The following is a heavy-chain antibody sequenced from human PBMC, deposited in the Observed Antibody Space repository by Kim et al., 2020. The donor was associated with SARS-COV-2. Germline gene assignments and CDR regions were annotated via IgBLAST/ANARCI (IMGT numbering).Heavy chain of an antibody. CDR2: TYYRSKWYN. D-gene: IGHD2-15*01. J-gene: IGHJ5*02. Sequence: SQTLSLTCAISGDSVSSNSAAWNWIRQSPSRGLEWLGRTYYRSKWYNDYAVSVKSRITINPDTSKNQFSLQLNSVTPEDTAVYYCARDSSRYCSGGSCYDNWFDPWGQGTLVTVSS. CDR3: ARDSSRYCSGGSCYDNWFDP. CDR1: GDSVSSNSAA. V-gene: IGHV6-1*01.